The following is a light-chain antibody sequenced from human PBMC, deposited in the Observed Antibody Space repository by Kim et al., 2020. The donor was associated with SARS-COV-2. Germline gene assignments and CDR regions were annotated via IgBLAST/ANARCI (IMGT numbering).Light chain of an antibody. Sequence: EIVMTQSPATLSVSPGERATLSCRASRGISTSLAWYQQKPGQAPRLLIYGASTRATGIPARFSGSGSGTEFTLTISSLQSEDFAVYYCQQYDNWPPLTFGGGTKVDIK. CDR1: RGISTS. CDR3: QQYDNWPPLT. J-gene: IGKJ4*01. V-gene: IGKV3D-15*01. CDR2: GAS.